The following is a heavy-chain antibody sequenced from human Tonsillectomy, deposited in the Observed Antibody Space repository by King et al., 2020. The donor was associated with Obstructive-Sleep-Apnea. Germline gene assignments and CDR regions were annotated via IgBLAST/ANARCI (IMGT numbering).Heavy chain of an antibody. Sequence: VQLQESGPGLVKPSETLSLTCTVSGGSISSYYWSWIRQPPGKGLEWIGYIYYSGSTNYNPSLKSRVTISLDTSKNKFSLKLSPVTAADTAVSYCARDRGGCSSTSCSNYYYSGMDVWGQGTTVTVSS. J-gene: IGHJ6*02. V-gene: IGHV4-59*01. CDR2: IYYSGST. CDR3: ARDRGGCSSTSCSNYYYSGMDV. CDR1: GGSISSYY. D-gene: IGHD2-2*01.